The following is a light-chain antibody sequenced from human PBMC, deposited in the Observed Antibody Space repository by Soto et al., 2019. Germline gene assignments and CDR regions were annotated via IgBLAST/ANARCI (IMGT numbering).Light chain of an antibody. CDR2: DVS. Sequence: QSALTQPRSVSGSPGQSVTISRTGTSSDVGGKNYVSWYQQQPGKAPKLMVYDVSKRPAGVPDRYSGSKSGNTASLTISGLQAEDEADYYCCSCAHSYTKVFGAGTTLTVL. CDR3: CSCAHSYTKV. V-gene: IGLV2-11*01. CDR1: SSDVGGKNY. J-gene: IGLJ3*02.